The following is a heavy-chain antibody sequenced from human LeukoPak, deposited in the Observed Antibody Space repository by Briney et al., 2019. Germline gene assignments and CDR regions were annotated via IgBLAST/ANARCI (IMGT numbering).Heavy chain of an antibody. J-gene: IGHJ4*02. Sequence: ASVKVSCKASGYTFTGYYMHWVRQAPGQGLEWMGWINPNSGGTNYAQKFQGRVTMTRDTSISTAYMELSRLRSEDTAVYYCARDGEGTPSRSWGTRYYYFDYWGQGTLVTVSS. CDR2: INPNSGGT. CDR1: GYTFTGYY. CDR3: ARDGEGTPSRSWGTRYYYFDY. D-gene: IGHD3-9*01. V-gene: IGHV1-2*02.